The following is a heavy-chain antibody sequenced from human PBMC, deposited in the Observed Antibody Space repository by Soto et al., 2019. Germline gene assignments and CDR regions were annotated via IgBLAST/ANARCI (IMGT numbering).Heavy chain of an antibody. CDR3: ARVNPPYSGYDFQDY. D-gene: IGHD5-12*01. Sequence: PSETLSLTCTVSGGSISSTTYYWGWMRQPPGKGLEWIGYIYYSGSTYYNPSLKSRVTISVDTSKNQFSLKLSSVTAADTAVYYCARVNPPYSGYDFQDYWGQGTLVTVSS. J-gene: IGHJ4*02. V-gene: IGHV4-31*03. CDR2: IYYSGST. CDR1: GGSISSTTYY.